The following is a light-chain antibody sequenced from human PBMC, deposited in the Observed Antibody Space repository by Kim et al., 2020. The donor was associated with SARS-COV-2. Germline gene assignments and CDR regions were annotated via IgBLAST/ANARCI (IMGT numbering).Light chain of an antibody. J-gene: IGKJ4*01. CDR2: GAS. V-gene: IGKV3-15*01. Sequence: EIVMTQSPDTLSLSPGEKATPSCRASQSVTTNLAWYQQKPGQAPRLLIYGASTRATGIPARFSGSGSGTEFTLTINSLQSEDFAIYYCQQYNNWPPLTFGGGTKVDIK. CDR3: QQYNNWPPLT. CDR1: QSVTTN.